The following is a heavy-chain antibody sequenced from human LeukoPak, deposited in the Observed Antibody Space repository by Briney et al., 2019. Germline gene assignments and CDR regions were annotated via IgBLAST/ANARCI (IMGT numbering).Heavy chain of an antibody. D-gene: IGHD6-19*01. Sequence: GGSLRLSCAASGFTFSSYSMNWVRQAPGKGLEWVSYISSSSSTIYYADSVKGRFTISRDNAKNSLYLQMNSLRAEDTAVYYCARDSIMFGSYSSGWYRWFDPWGQGTLVTVSS. V-gene: IGHV3-48*01. CDR1: GFTFSSYS. J-gene: IGHJ5*02. CDR3: ARDSIMFGSYSSGWYRWFDP. CDR2: ISSSSSTI.